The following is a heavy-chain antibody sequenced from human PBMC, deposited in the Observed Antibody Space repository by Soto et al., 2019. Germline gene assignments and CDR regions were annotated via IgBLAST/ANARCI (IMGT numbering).Heavy chain of an antibody. Sequence: PGGSLRLSCAASGFTFNSYGMHWVRQAPGKGLDWVVVISYDGSNKYYADSVKGRFTVSRDNSKNTLYLQMNSLRAEDTAVYYCARYKPSDYDSSGHLGYFQHWGQGTLVTVSS. CDR1: GFTFNSYG. J-gene: IGHJ1*01. CDR3: ARYKPSDYDSSGHLGYFQH. D-gene: IGHD3-22*01. V-gene: IGHV3-30*03. CDR2: ISYDGSNK.